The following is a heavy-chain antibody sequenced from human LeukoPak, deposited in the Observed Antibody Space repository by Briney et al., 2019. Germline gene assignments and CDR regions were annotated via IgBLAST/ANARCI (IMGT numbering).Heavy chain of an antibody. Sequence: GGSLRLSCAAPGFTFSSYSMNWVRQAPGKGLEWVSSISSSSSYIYYADSVKGRFTISRDNAKNSLYLQMNSLRAEDTAVYYCARGIAAAGFDFDYWGQGTLVTVSS. J-gene: IGHJ4*02. CDR1: GFTFSSYS. V-gene: IGHV3-21*01. CDR3: ARGIAAAGFDFDY. D-gene: IGHD6-13*01. CDR2: ISSSSSYI.